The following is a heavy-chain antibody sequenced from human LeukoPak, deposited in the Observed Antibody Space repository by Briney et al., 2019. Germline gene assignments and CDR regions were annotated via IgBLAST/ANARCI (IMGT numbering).Heavy chain of an antibody. CDR3: ARDLRFTPRVYFDY. V-gene: IGHV3-30*04. CDR1: GFPFSSYA. J-gene: IGHJ4*02. Sequence: PGGPLRLSCAASGFPFSSYAMHWVRQAPGKRLEWVAVLSYDGSNNYYADSVKGRFTISRDNSKNTLYLQMNSLRAEDTAVYYCARDLRFTPRVYFDYWGQGTLVTVSP. CDR2: LSYDGSNN. D-gene: IGHD3-3*01.